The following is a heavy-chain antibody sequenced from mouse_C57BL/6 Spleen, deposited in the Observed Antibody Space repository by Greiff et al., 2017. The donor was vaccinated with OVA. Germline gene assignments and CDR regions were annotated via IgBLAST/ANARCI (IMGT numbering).Heavy chain of an antibody. CDR3: ARDWHYVSNPFAY. Sequence: QVQLQQPGAELVRPGSSVKLSCKASGYTFTSYWMHWVKQRPIQGLEWIGNIDPSDSETHYNQKFKDKATLTVDKSSSTAYMQLSSLTSEDSAVYYCARDWHYVSNPFAYWGQGTLVTVSA. CDR2: IDPSDSET. CDR1: GYTFTSYW. V-gene: IGHV1-52*01. D-gene: IGHD1-1*01. J-gene: IGHJ3*01.